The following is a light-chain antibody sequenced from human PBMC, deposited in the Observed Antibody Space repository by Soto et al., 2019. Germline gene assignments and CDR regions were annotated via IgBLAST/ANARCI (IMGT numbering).Light chain of an antibody. J-gene: IGKJ4*01. CDR3: QQRRDWPLT. Sequence: PGERAPLSCRASQSVSSYLAWYQQKPGQAPRLLISDASNRATGIPARFSGSGSGTDFTLTVSSLEPEDFAVYYCQQRRDWPLTFGGGTKVEI. CDR1: QSVSSY. CDR2: DAS. V-gene: IGKV3-11*01.